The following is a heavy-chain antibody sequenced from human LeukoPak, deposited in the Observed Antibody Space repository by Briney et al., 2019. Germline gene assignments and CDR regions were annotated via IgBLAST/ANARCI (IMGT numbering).Heavy chain of an antibody. CDR2: ISSSGSTI. CDR3: ARHPAINYYDSSGSFDY. Sequence: GGSLRLSCAASGFTVSSNYMSWVRQAPGKGLEWVSYISSSGSTIYYADSVKGRFTISRDNAKNSLYLQMNSLRAEDTAVYYCARHPAINYYDSSGSFDYWGQGTLVTVSS. V-gene: IGHV3-11*01. CDR1: GFTVSSNY. J-gene: IGHJ4*02. D-gene: IGHD3-22*01.